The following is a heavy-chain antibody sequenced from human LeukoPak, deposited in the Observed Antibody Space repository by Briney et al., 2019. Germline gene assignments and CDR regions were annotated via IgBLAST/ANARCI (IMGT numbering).Heavy chain of an antibody. CDR3: ATDGGIAAAAAAYYFDY. Sequence: GRSLRLSCAPSGFTFSRFAMSWVRQAPGKGLEWVSGITGSGGSTYHADSVKGRFTISRDNSKNTLYLQMNSLRADDTAVYYCATDGGIAAAAAAYYFDYWGQGILVAVSS. J-gene: IGHJ4*02. CDR2: ITGSGGST. V-gene: IGHV3-23*01. D-gene: IGHD6-13*01. CDR1: GFTFSRFA.